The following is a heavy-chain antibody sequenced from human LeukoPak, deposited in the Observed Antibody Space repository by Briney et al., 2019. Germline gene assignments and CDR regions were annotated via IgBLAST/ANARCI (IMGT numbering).Heavy chain of an antibody. D-gene: IGHD3-22*01. Sequence: ASVKVSCKTSGYTFTDNVISWVRQAPGQGLEWMGWITIYNGDTNYAQKLQGRVTMTTDTSTSTAYMELRSLRSDDTAVYYCARDDYYDSSGYSYYYYYMDVWGKGTTVTISS. J-gene: IGHJ6*03. V-gene: IGHV1-18*01. CDR1: GYTFTDNV. CDR3: ARDDYYDSSGYSYYYYYMDV. CDR2: ITIYNGDT.